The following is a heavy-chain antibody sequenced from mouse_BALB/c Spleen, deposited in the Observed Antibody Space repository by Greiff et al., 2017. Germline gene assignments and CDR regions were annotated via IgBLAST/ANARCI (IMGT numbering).Heavy chain of an antibody. CDR1: GYAFTNYL. CDR3: ARGGSGYVEFAY. J-gene: IGHJ3*01. V-gene: IGHV1-54*01. CDR2: INPGSGGT. D-gene: IGHD3-1*01. Sequence: VQLVESGAELVRPGTSVKVSCKASGYAFTNYLIEWVKQRPGQGLEWIGVINPGSGGTNYNEKFKGKATLTADKSSSTAYMQLSSLTSDDSAVYFCARGGSGYVEFAYWGQGTLVTVSA.